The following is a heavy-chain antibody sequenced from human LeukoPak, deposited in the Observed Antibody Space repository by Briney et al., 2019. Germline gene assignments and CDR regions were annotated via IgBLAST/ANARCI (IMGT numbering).Heavy chain of an antibody. CDR1: GYTFTIYG. Sequence: ASVKVSFKASGYTFTIYGISWVRQAPGQGLEWMGWISAYNGNTNYAQKLQGRVTMTTDTSTSTAYMELRSLRSDDTAVYYCARDCGGSCYPPNYYYGMDVWGQGTTVTVSS. CDR3: ARDCGGSCYPPNYYYGMDV. J-gene: IGHJ6*02. D-gene: IGHD2-15*01. CDR2: ISAYNGNT. V-gene: IGHV1-18*01.